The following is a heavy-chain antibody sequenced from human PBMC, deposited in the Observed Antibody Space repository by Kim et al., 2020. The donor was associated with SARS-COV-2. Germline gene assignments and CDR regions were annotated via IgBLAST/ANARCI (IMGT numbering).Heavy chain of an antibody. V-gene: IGHV4-34*01. J-gene: IGHJ5*02. CDR3: ARGRDMEPSKTIKRGGYKKNNWFDP. CDR1: GGSFSGYY. CDR2: INHSGST. D-gene: IGHD1-20*01. Sequence: SETLSLTCAVYGGSFSGYYWSWIRQPPGKGLEWIGEINHSGSTNYNPSLKSRVTISVDTSKNQFSLKLSSVTAADTAVYYCARGRDMEPSKTIKRGGYKKNNWFDPWGQGTLVTVSS.